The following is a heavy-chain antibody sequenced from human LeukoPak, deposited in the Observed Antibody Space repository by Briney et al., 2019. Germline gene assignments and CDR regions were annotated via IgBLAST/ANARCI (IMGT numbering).Heavy chain of an antibody. CDR3: ARASYDSSGYYYPDAFDI. CDR2: IIPIFGTA. CDR1: GYTFSSYA. D-gene: IGHD3-22*01. V-gene: IGHV1-69*05. Sequence: GASVKVSCKASGYTFSSYAISWVRQAPGQGLEWMGRIIPIFGTANYAQKFQGRVTITTDESTSTAYMELSSLRSEDTAVYYCARASYDSSGYYYPDAFDIWGQGTMVTVSS. J-gene: IGHJ3*02.